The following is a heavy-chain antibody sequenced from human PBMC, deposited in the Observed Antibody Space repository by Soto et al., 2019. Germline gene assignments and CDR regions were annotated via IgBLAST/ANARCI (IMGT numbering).Heavy chain of an antibody. Sequence: QVQLVQSGAEVXXXXXXVKVSCKASGGTFXSYXISWVRQAPGQGLEXXGGLIPIFGTANYAQKFQGRVTITADKSTSTAYMELISLRSEDTAVYYCARANPNYCSSTSCYFYWGQGTLVTVSS. CDR1: GGTFXSYX. D-gene: IGHD2-2*01. CDR2: LIPIFGTA. V-gene: IGHV1-69*06. J-gene: IGHJ4*02. CDR3: ARANPNYCSSTSCYFY.